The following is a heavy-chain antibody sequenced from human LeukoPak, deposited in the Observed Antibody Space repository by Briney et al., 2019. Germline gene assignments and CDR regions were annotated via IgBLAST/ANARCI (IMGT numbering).Heavy chain of an antibody. V-gene: IGHV3-7*01. Sequence: ETLSLTCTVSGASIASHYWTWIRQSPGKGLEWVANIKQDGSEKYYVDSVKGRFTISRDNAKNSLYLQMNSLRAEDTAVYYCARDWFHFDWYGFDYWGQGTLVTVSS. D-gene: IGHD3-9*01. CDR1: GASIASHY. CDR2: IKQDGSEK. J-gene: IGHJ4*02. CDR3: ARDWFHFDWYGFDY.